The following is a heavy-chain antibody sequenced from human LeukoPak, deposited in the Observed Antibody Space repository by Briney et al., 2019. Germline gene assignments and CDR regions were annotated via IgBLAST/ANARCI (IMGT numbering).Heavy chain of an antibody. CDR3: AKEEAPAAGSWNYYYGMDV. V-gene: IGHV3-23*01. CDR2: IGGSGGST. D-gene: IGHD6-13*01. CDR1: GFTLSTYA. Sequence: GGSLRLSCAASGFTLSTYAMSWVRQAPGKGLEWVSAIGGSGGSTYHADSVKGRFTVSRDDFKNTLYLQMNSLRVDDTAVYYCAKEEAPAAGSWNYYYGMDVWGQGTTVTVSS. J-gene: IGHJ6*02.